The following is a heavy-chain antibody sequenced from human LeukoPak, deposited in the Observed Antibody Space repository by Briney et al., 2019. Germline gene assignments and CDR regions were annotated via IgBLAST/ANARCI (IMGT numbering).Heavy chain of an antibody. D-gene: IGHD6-13*01. V-gene: IGHV1-18*01. J-gene: IGHJ6*02. CDR1: GYTFTSYG. Sequence: ASVKVSCKASGYTFTSYGISWVRQAPGQGLEWMGWINPNSGGTNYAQKFQGRVTITRDTSASTAYMELSSLRSEDTAVYYCARMEVYSSILDVWGQGTTVTVSS. CDR2: INPNSGGT. CDR3: ARMEVYSSILDV.